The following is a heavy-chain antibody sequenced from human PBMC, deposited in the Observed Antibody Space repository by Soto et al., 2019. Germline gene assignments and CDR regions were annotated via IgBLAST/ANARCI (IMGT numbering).Heavy chain of an antibody. CDR3: ARGGGDFWSGYYTQYYFDY. Sequence: GGSLRLSCAASGFTFRSYGMHWVRQAPGKGLEWVAVIWYDGSNKYYADSVKGRFTISRDNPKNTLYLQMNSLRAEDTAVYYCARGGGDFWSGYYTQYYFDYWGQGTLVTVSS. CDR1: GFTFRSYG. J-gene: IGHJ4*02. CDR2: IWYDGSNK. D-gene: IGHD3-3*01. V-gene: IGHV3-33*01.